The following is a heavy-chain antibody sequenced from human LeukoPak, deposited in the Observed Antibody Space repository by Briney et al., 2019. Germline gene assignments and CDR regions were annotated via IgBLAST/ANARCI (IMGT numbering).Heavy chain of an antibody. V-gene: IGHV3-48*01. J-gene: IGHJ4*02. CDR2: ISSSSGTI. D-gene: IGHD3-10*01. CDR3: ARGVSGSYYPNY. CDR1: GFTFSSYS. Sequence: PGGSLRLSCAASGFTFSSYSMNWVRQAPGKGLEWVSYISSSSGTIYYADSVKGRFTISRDNAKNSLYLQMNSLRAEDTAVYYCARGVSGSYYPNYWGQGTLVTVSS.